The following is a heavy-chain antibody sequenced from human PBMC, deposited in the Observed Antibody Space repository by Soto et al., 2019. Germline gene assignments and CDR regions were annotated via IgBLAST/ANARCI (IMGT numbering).Heavy chain of an antibody. CDR2: IYYSGST. CDR3: ASTNYGDYGYYYYGMDV. D-gene: IGHD4-17*01. Sequence: ETLSLTCTVSGGSISSSSYYWGWIRQPPGKGLEWIGSIYYSGSTYYNPSLKSRVTISVDTSKNQFSLKLSSVTAADTAVYYCASTNYGDYGYYYYGMDVWGQGTTVTVSS. J-gene: IGHJ6*02. V-gene: IGHV4-39*01. CDR1: GGSISSSSYY.